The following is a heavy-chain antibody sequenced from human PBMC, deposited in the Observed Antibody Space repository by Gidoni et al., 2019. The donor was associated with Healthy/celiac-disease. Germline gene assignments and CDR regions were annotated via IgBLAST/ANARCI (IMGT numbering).Heavy chain of an antibody. CDR3: AKLMSYYDSSGYYYGANAFDI. D-gene: IGHD3-22*01. V-gene: IGHV3-23*01. J-gene: IGHJ3*02. CDR1: RFTFTSYA. Sequence: EVQLLESGGVLVQPGGSLRLSCAASRFTFTSYAMSWVRQAPGQGLEWVSAIRGSGGSTYYGDSVKGRFTISRDNSKNTLYLQMNSLRAEDTAVYYCAKLMSYYDSSGYYYGANAFDIWGQGTMVTVSS. CDR2: IRGSGGST.